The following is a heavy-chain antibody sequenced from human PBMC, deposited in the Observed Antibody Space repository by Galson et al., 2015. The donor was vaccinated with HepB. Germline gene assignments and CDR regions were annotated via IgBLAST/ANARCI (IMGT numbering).Heavy chain of an antibody. CDR2: ISGSGGST. Sequence: SLRLSCAASGFTFSSYAMSWVRQAPGKGLEWVSAISGSGGSTYYADSVKGRFTISRDNSKNTLYLQMNSLRAEDTAVYYCAKAEYYDFWSGYLPGFDYWGQGTLVTVSS. J-gene: IGHJ4*02. V-gene: IGHV3-23*01. D-gene: IGHD3-3*01. CDR3: AKAEYYDFWSGYLPGFDY. CDR1: GFTFSSYA.